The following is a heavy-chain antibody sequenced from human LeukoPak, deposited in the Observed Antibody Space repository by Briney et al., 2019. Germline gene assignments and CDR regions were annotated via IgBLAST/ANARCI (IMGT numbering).Heavy chain of an antibody. Sequence: PSQTLSLTCTVPGVSISSGTYYWSWIRQPAGTGLEWIGRIYSSGTTYYNASLKSRVTISVDTYKNQFSLKLNSVTAADTAVYYCARHVSSMVRGFMYFDYWGQGTLVTVSS. V-gene: IGHV4-61*02. CDR2: IYSSGTT. J-gene: IGHJ4*02. D-gene: IGHD3-10*01. CDR3: ARHVSSMVRGFMYFDY. CDR1: GVSISSGTYY.